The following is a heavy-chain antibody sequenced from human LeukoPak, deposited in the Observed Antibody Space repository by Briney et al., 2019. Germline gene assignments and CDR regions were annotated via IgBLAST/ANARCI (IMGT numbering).Heavy chain of an antibody. CDR2: IYYSGST. Sequence: SETLSLTCTVSGGSISSYYWSWIRQPPGKGLEWIGYIYYSGSTNYNPSLRSRVTISVDTSKNQFSLKLSSVTAADTAVYYCARGWDGGYYFDYWGQGTLVTVSS. V-gene: IGHV4-59*01. CDR3: ARGWDGGYYFDY. J-gene: IGHJ4*02. CDR1: GGSISSYY. D-gene: IGHD3-16*01.